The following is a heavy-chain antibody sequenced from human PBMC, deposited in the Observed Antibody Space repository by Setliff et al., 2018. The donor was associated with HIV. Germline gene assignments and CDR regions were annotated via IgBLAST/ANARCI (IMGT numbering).Heavy chain of an antibody. J-gene: IGHJ4*02. CDR1: GGSISSISYY. Sequence: SETLSLTCNVSGGSISSISYYWGWIRQPPGKGLEWIGRIYSSGSTNYNPSLNSRVSISVDTSKNHFSLRLNSVTAADTAVYFCARAPRYYRGWYIPEYFDNWGEGTLVTVSS. V-gene: IGHV4-61*05. D-gene: IGHD6-19*01. CDR2: IYSSGST. CDR3: ARAPRYYRGWYIPEYFDN.